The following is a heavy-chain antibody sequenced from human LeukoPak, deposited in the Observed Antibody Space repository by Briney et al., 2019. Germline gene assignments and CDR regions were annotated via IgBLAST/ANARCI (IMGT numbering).Heavy chain of an antibody. CDR3: ARLRWLDY. CDR2: IKQDGSEK. J-gene: IGHJ4*02. Sequence: GGSLRLSCAASGFTFSSYSMNWVRQAPGKGLEWVANIKQDGSEKYYVDSVKGRFTISRDNARNSLYLQMNSLRAEDTAVYYCARLRWLDYWGQGTLVTVSS. D-gene: IGHD3-10*01. V-gene: IGHV3-7*01. CDR1: GFTFSSYS.